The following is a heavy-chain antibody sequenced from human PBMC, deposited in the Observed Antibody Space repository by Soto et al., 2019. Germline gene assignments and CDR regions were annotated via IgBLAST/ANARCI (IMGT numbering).Heavy chain of an antibody. CDR2: IVVGSGDT. CDR3: AATIIAAVGTGYYYCMDV. J-gene: IGHJ6*02. D-gene: IGHD6-13*01. Sequence: SVKVSCKASGFTFTSSAVQWVRQARGQRLEGIGWIVVGSGDTNSAQKFQERVTITRDMSTSTAYIDLSSLRSEDTAVYYCAATIIAAVGTGYYYCMDVWGQGTTATVSS. V-gene: IGHV1-58*01. CDR1: GFTFTSSA.